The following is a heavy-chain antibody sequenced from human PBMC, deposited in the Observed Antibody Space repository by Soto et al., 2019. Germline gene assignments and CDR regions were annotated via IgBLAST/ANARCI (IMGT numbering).Heavy chain of an antibody. CDR2: IYSDGST. D-gene: IGHD3-9*01. CDR3: ATLTKYDILAGFYPC. J-gene: IGHJ4*02. Sequence: EVQLVESGGGLVQPGGSLRLSCAASGFTVNSNYMSWVRQAPGKGLEWVSVIYSDGSTYYADSLKARFIISRNNSNNTLYFQMNSLRAEDTAVYYCATLTKYDILAGFYPCWGQGNLVTVSS. V-gene: IGHV3-66*01. CDR1: GFTVNSNY.